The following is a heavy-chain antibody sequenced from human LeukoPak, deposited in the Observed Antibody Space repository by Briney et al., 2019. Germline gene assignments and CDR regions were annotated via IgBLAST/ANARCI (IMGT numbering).Heavy chain of an antibody. V-gene: IGHV1-2*02. CDR1: GYTFTGYY. Sequence: ASVKVSCKASGYTFTGYYMHWVRQAPGQGLEWMGWINPNSGGTNYAQKFQGRVTMTMDTSISTAYMELSRLRSDDTAVYYCARVSPSPRRGYCSGGSCYSEYNWFDPWGQGTLVTVSS. J-gene: IGHJ5*02. D-gene: IGHD2-15*01. CDR2: INPNSGGT. CDR3: ARVSPSPRRGYCSGGSCYSEYNWFDP.